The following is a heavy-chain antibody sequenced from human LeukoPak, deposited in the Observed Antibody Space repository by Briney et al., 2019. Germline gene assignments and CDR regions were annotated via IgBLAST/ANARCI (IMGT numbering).Heavy chain of an antibody. CDR2: INHSGST. CDR3: ATLRRVVPAAKSYMDV. J-gene: IGHJ6*03. D-gene: IGHD2-2*01. Sequence: SETLSLTCAVYGGSFSGYYWSWIRQPPGKGLEWIGEINHSGSTNYNPSLKSRVTISVDTSKNQFSLKLSSVTAADTAVYYCATLRRVVPAAKSYMDVWGKGTTVTISS. V-gene: IGHV4-34*01. CDR1: GGSFSGYY.